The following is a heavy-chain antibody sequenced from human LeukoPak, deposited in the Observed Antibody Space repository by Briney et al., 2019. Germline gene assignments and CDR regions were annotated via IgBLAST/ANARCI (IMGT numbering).Heavy chain of an antibody. CDR3: ARHASPYSSNYYFDY. Sequence: GESLKISCKGSGYSFLSHWIGWVRQMPGKGLEWMGIIYPGDSDTRYNPSFQGQVTISADKSISTAYLQWSSLKASDTAMYYCARHASPYSSNYYFDYWGQGALVAVSS. CDR2: IYPGDSDT. CDR1: GYSFLSHW. J-gene: IGHJ4*02. D-gene: IGHD6-13*01. V-gene: IGHV5-51*01.